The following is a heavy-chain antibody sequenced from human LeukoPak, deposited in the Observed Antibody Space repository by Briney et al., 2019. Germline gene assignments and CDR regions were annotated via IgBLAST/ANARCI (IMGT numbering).Heavy chain of an antibody. D-gene: IGHD2-2*01. J-gene: IGHJ4*02. V-gene: IGHV4-59*08. CDR1: GGSISSYY. CDR2: IYYSGST. Sequence: SETLSLTCTVSGGSISSYYWSWIRQPPGKGLGWIGYIYYSGSTNYNPSLKSRVTISVDTSKNQFSLKLSSVTAADTAVYYCARLGYCSSTSCYFFDYWGQGTLVTVSS. CDR3: ARLGYCSSTSCYFFDY.